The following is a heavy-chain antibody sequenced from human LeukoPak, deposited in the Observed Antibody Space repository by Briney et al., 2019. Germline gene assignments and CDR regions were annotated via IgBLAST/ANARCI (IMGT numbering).Heavy chain of an antibody. J-gene: IGHJ4*02. Sequence: KPSETLSLTCAVYGGSFSGYYWSWIRQPPGKGLEWIGEINHSGSTNYNPSLKSRVTISVDTSKNQFSLKLSSVTAADTAVYYCAKGYFDWLLSEYYFDYWGQGTLVTVSS. CDR3: AKGYFDWLLSEYYFDY. CDR1: GGSFSGYY. V-gene: IGHV4-34*01. CDR2: INHSGST. D-gene: IGHD3-9*01.